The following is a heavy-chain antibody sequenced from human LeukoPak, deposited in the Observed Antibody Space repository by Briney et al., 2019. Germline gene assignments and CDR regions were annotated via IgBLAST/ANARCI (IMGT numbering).Heavy chain of an antibody. D-gene: IGHD1-26*01. CDR3: ARGGGSYYWGAFDI. CDR1: GGSLSSGSYY. Sequence: PSETLSLTCTVSGGSLSSGSYYWSWIRQPPGKGLEWIGYIYYSGSTNYNPSLKSRVTISVDTSKNQFSLKLSSVTAADTAVYYCARGGGSYYWGAFDIWGQGTMVTVSS. J-gene: IGHJ3*02. CDR2: IYYSGST. V-gene: IGHV4-61*01.